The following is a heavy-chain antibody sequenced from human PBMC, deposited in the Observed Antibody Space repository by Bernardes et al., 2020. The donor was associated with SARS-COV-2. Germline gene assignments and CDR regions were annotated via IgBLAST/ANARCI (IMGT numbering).Heavy chain of an antibody. V-gene: IGHV1-2*04. J-gene: IGHJ6*02. Sequence: ASVKVSCKASGYTFTGYYMHWVRQAPGQGLEWMGWINPNSGGTNYAQKFQGWVTMTRDTSISTAYMELSRLRSDDTAVYYCARAGSSGFYYYYGMDVWGQGTTVTVSS. CDR1: GYTFTGYY. D-gene: IGHD6-19*01. CDR3: ARAGSSGFYYYYGMDV. CDR2: INPNSGGT.